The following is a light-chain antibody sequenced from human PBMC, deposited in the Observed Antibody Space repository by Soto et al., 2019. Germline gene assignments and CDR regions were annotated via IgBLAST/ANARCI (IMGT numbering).Light chain of an antibody. CDR2: NVS. CDR3: SSYTGSSVL. J-gene: IGLJ2*01. Sequence: QSVLTQPASVSGSPGQSLTITCTGTSSDNGGYNFVSWYQQQPGKAPKLILYNVSHRPSGVSNRFSGSESGNSASLTISGLQAADEADYYCSSYTGSSVLFGGGIKLTVL. CDR1: SSDNGGYNF. V-gene: IGLV2-14*03.